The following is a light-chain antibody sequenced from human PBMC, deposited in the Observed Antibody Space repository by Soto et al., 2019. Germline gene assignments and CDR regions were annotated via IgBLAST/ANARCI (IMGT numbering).Light chain of an antibody. V-gene: IGKV3-20*01. Sequence: EIVXTQSPCTLSLSPGERATLSCRASQSFSSSYLALYQHNPGQAPRLLISGASSRASGIPDRFSGSGSGTDFTLTISRLEPEDFAVYYCQQYNSLPTFGQGTKVDIK. CDR1: QSFSSSY. J-gene: IGKJ2*01. CDR2: GAS. CDR3: QQYNSLPT.